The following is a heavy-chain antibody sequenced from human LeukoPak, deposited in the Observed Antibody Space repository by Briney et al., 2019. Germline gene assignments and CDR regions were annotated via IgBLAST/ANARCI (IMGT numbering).Heavy chain of an antibody. CDR3: ARPYLGAYYYDSSGPWYFDY. CDR1: GFTFSSYS. CDR2: ISSSSSYI. J-gene: IGHJ4*02. Sequence: GGSLRLSCAASGFTFSSYSMNWVRQAPGKGLEWVSSISSSSSYIYYADSVKGRFTISRDNAKNSLYLQMNSLRAEDTAVYYCARPYLGAYYYDSSGPWYFDYWGQGTLVTVSS. D-gene: IGHD3-22*01. V-gene: IGHV3-21*01.